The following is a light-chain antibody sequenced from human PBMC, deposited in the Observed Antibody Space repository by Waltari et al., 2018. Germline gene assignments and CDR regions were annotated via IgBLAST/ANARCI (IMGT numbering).Light chain of an antibody. CDR3: HSFDSSLSRSV. V-gene: IGLV1-40*01. CDR2: GTT. Sequence: HSVLTPPPSVSGAPGQRVTIPRPGSSPYLGADYYVHWYQHFPGTAPQLLIYGTTSRPSGVPDRFSGSKSGTSASLTIIGLQADDEADYFCHSFDSSLSRSVFGGGTRLSVL. CDR1: SPYLGADYY. J-gene: IGLJ2*01.